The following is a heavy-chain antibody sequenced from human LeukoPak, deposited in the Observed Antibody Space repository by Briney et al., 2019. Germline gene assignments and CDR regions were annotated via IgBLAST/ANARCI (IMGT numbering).Heavy chain of an antibody. CDR1: AFTFSTYS. J-gene: IGHJ4*02. D-gene: IGHD6-6*01. CDR2: IWYDGSNK. V-gene: IGHV3-33*08. Sequence: GGSLRLSCAASAFTFSTYSMNWVRQGPGKGLEWVAVIWYDGSNKYYADSVKGRFTISRDNSKNTLYLQMNSLRAEDTAVYYCARERYSSSYYFDYWGQGTLVTVSS. CDR3: ARERYSSSYYFDY.